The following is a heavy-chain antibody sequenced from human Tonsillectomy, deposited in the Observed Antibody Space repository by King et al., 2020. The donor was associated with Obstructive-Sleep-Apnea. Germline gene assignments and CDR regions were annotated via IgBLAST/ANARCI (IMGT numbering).Heavy chain of an antibody. Sequence: VQLVESGGGVVQPGRSLRLSCAASGFTFSSYGMHWVRQAPGKGLEWVAFIRYDGSNKNYADSVKGRFSISRDNSKNTLYLQMSSRRAEDTAVYYCAKASGPDFDYWGQGTPVTVSS. CDR3: AKASGPDFDY. J-gene: IGHJ4*02. CDR2: IRYDGSNK. CDR1: GFTFSSYG. V-gene: IGHV3-30*02.